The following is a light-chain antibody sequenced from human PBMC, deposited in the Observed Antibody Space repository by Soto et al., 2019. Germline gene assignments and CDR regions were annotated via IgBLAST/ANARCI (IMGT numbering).Light chain of an antibody. J-gene: IGLJ2*01. CDR1: SRDVGGYNY. V-gene: IGLV2-14*03. CDR3: TSYTTTSTVL. Sequence: QSALTQPASVSGSPGQSITISCTGTSRDVGGYNYVSWYQQHPGKAPKLLIYDVSNRPSGVSNRFSGSKSVNTASLTISGLQAEDEADYYCTSYTTTSTVLFGGGTKLTVL. CDR2: DVS.